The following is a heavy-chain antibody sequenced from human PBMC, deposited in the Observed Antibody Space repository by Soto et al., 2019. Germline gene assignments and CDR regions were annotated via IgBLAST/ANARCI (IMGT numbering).Heavy chain of an antibody. V-gene: IGHV3-33*01. CDR2: VWYDGSKT. CDR3: ARDSNTADHLDY. D-gene: IGHD5-18*01. Sequence: QVQLVESGGGVVQPGRSLRLSCAASGFTFSNYGMHWVRQAPGKGLEWVAVVWYDGSKTYYADSVRGRFTISRDNSKNTLFLQMSSLRAEDTAVYYCARDSNTADHLDYWGQGTLVTXSS. CDR1: GFTFSNYG. J-gene: IGHJ4*02.